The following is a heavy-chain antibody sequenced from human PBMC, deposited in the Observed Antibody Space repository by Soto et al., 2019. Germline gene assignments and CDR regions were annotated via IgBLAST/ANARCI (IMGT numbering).Heavy chain of an antibody. CDR2: ISGSGSNT. J-gene: IGHJ4*02. CDR3: AKNPGYYYDSTGYHFDY. D-gene: IGHD3-22*01. CDR1: GFTFSSYA. Sequence: PGGSLRLSCAASGFTFSSYAMSWVRQAPGKGLEWVSAISGSGSNTYYADSVKGRFTISRDNSKNTLYLQMNSLRAEDTAVYYCAKNPGYYYDSTGYHFDYWGQGTLVTVSS. V-gene: IGHV3-23*01.